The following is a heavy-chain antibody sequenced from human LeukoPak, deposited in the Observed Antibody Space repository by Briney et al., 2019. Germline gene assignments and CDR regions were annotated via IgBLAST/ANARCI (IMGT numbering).Heavy chain of an antibody. V-gene: IGHV1-8*03. CDR1: GYTFTSYD. CDR2: INPNSGNT. J-gene: IGHJ6*03. CDR3: ARGLGCSSTSCDYYYYMDV. D-gene: IGHD2-2*01. Sequence: GASVKVSCKASGYTFTSYDINWVRQATGQGLEWMGWINPNSGNTGYAQKFQGRVTITRNTSISTAYMELSSLRSEDTAVYYCARGLGCSSTSCDYYYYMDVWGKGTTVTVSS.